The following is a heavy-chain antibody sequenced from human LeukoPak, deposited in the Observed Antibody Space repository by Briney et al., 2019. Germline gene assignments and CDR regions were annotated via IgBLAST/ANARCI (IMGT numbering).Heavy chain of an antibody. Sequence: GGSLRLSCAASGFTFSNYGLHWVRQAPGKGLEWVAVIWYDGRKIYYTDSVKGRFTISRDKSKNTLYLQMNNLRAEDTALYPCAREAYSYGSTDYYFDLWGRGTLVTVSS. J-gene: IGHJ2*01. CDR1: GFTFSNYG. CDR2: IWYDGRKI. D-gene: IGHD5-18*01. V-gene: IGHV3-33*01. CDR3: AREAYSYGSTDYYFDL.